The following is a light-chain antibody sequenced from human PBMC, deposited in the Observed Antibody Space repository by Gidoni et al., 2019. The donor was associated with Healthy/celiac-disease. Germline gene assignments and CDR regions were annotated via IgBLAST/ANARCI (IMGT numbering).Light chain of an antibody. CDR1: SSDVGSYNL. J-gene: IGLJ3*02. CDR3: CSYAGSWV. V-gene: IGLV2-23*01. CDR2: EGS. Sequence: QSALTQPAPVSGSPGQSITISCTGTSSDVGSYNLVSWYQQHPGKAPKLMIYEGSQRPSGVSNRFSGSKSGNTASLTISGLQAEDEADYYCCSYAGSWVFGGGTKLTVL.